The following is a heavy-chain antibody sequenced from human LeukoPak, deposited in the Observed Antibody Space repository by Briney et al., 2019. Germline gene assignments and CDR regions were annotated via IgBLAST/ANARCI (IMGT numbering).Heavy chain of an antibody. J-gene: IGHJ4*02. CDR3: ASAYCGGDCLIDY. V-gene: IGHV3-33*01. Sequence: GGSLGLSCAASGFTFSSYGMHWVRQAPGKGLEWVAVIWYDGSNKYYADSVKGRFTISRDNSKNALYLQMNSLRAEDTAVYYCASAYCGGDCLIDYWGQGTLVTVSS. CDR1: GFTFSSYG. CDR2: IWYDGSNK. D-gene: IGHD2-21*02.